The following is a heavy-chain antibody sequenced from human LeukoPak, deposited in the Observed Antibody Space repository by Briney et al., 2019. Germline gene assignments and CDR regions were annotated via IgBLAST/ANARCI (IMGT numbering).Heavy chain of an antibody. CDR1: GVSVSTYA. CDR2: ITGSDDAT. D-gene: IGHD6-19*01. CDR3: AKSRSVADAFDI. J-gene: IGHJ3*02. Sequence: PGGSLRLSCAASGVSVSTYAMSWVRQAPGKGLEWVSAITGSDDATYHADSVKGRFTIARDRSKNTLYLEMNGLRAEDTAAYHCAKSRSVADAFDIWGHGAMVTVSS. V-gene: IGHV3-23*01.